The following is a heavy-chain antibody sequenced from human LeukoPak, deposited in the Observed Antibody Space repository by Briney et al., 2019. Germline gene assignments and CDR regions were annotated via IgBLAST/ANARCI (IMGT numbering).Heavy chain of an antibody. J-gene: IGHJ5*02. CDR1: GGSISSGGYY. V-gene: IGHV4-31*03. CDR3: ASLPPGVAAAGTPWFDP. D-gene: IGHD6-13*01. CDR2: IYYSGST. Sequence: SETLSVTCTVSGGSISSGGYYWSWIRRHPGKGLEWIGYIYYSGSTYYNPSLKSRVTISVDTSKNQFSLKLSSVTAADTAVYYCASLPPGVAAAGTPWFDPWGQGTLVTVSS.